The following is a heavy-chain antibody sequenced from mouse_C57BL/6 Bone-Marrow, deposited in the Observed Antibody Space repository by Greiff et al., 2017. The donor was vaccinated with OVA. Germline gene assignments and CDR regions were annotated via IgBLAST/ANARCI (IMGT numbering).Heavy chain of an antibody. CDR3: ARLSWFAY. Sequence: VQLVESGPGLVQPSQSLSIPCTVSGFSLTSYGVHWVRQSPGKGLEWLGVIWRGGSTDYNAAFISRLSISKDNSKSQVFFKMNSLQADDTAIYYCARLSWFAYWGQGTLVTVSA. CDR2: IWRGGST. V-gene: IGHV2-2*01. J-gene: IGHJ3*01. CDR1: GFSLTSYG.